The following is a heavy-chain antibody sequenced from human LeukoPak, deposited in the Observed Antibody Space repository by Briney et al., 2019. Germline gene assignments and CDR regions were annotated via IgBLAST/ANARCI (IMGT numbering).Heavy chain of an antibody. CDR2: ISSSSRTI. CDR1: GFTFSSYA. D-gene: IGHD4-17*01. V-gene: IGHV3-48*02. Sequence: PGGSLRLSCAASGFTFSSYAMSWVRQAPGKGLEWVSYISSSSRTIYHADSVKGRFTISRDNAKNSLYLQMNSLRDEDTAVYYCARGSNYGDYVWGQGTLVTVSS. J-gene: IGHJ4*02. CDR3: ARGSNYGDYV.